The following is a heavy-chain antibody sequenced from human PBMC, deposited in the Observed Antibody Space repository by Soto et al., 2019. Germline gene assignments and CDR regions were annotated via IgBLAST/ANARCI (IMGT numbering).Heavy chain of an antibody. CDR1: GFTFSSYA. CDR3: ARSRNSAVADSFDF. Sequence: HPGGSLRLSCTASGFTFSSYAMSWVRQAPGKGLEWVSAISGSGGSTYYADSVKGRFTISRDNSRNTVYLQMNSLRDEDTAVYYCARSRNSAVADSFDFWGQGTLVTVSS. J-gene: IGHJ4*02. V-gene: IGHV3-23*01. D-gene: IGHD3-10*01. CDR2: ISGSGGST.